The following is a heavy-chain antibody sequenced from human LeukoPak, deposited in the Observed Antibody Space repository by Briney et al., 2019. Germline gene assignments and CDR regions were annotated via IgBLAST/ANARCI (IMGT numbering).Heavy chain of an antibody. CDR3: AGRRITIFGEVIRSRRHYFDP. CDR1: GITFGDYA. J-gene: IGHJ5*02. Sequence: GSLRLSCTASGITFGDYALTWFRQAPGKGLEWIGEIKHSGIRNYNPSLKSRVTISLDTSKNQFSLTLSSVTAADTAVYYCAGRRITIFGEVIRSRRHYFDPWGQGSLVTVSS. V-gene: IGHV4-34*08. CDR2: IKHSGIR. D-gene: IGHD3-3*01.